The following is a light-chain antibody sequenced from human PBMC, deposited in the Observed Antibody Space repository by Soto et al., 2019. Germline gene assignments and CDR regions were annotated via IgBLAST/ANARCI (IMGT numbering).Light chain of an antibody. Sequence: QSVLTQPASVSGSPGQSITISCTGTSSDVGGYNHVSWYQQHPGKAPKLMIYDVSNRPSGVSNRFSGSKSGNTASLTISGLQAEDEADYYCSSYTSSSLFVFGTGTKVTVL. J-gene: IGLJ1*01. CDR1: SSDVGGYNH. V-gene: IGLV2-14*01. CDR2: DVS. CDR3: SSYTSSSLFV.